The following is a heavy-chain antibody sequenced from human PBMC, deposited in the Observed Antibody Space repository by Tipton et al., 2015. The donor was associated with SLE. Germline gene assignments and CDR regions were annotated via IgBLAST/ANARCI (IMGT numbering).Heavy chain of an antibody. V-gene: IGHV4-59*11. CDR1: GGSISSHY. Sequence: TLSLTCTVSGGSISSHYWSWIRQPPGKGLEWIGYIYYSGSTNCNPSLKSRVTISVDTSKNQFSLKLSSVTAADTAVYYCARMGYSSREGFVCGMDVWGQGTTVTVSS. D-gene: IGHD6-13*01. CDR3: ARMGYSSREGFVCGMDV. CDR2: IYYSGST. J-gene: IGHJ6*02.